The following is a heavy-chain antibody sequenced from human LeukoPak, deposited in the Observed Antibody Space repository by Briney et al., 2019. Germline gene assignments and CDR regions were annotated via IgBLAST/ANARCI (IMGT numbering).Heavy chain of an antibody. Sequence: GRSLRLSCAASGFIFDDYAMHWVRQAPGKGLEWVSGISWNSGSIGYADSVKGRFTISRDNAKNSLYLRMNSLRAEDTALYYCAKDRDYSSSGASVDYWGQGTLVTVSS. J-gene: IGHJ4*02. CDR3: AKDRDYSSSGASVDY. V-gene: IGHV3-9*01. D-gene: IGHD6-6*01. CDR1: GFIFDDYA. CDR2: ISWNSGSI.